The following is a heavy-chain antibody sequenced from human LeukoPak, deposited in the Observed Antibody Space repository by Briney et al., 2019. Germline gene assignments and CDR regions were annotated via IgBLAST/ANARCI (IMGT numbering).Heavy chain of an antibody. CDR3: ARSGITMVRGVRYLDY. D-gene: IGHD3-10*01. Sequence: SETLSLTCAVYGGSFSGYYWSWIRQPPGKGLEWIGEINHSGSTNYNPSLKSRVTISVDTSKNQFSLKLSSVTAADTAVYYCARSGITMVRGVRYLDYWGQGTLVTVSS. V-gene: IGHV4-34*01. CDR2: INHSGST. J-gene: IGHJ4*02. CDR1: GGSFSGYY.